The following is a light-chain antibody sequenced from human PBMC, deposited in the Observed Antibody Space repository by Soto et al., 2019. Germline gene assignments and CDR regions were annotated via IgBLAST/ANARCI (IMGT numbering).Light chain of an antibody. V-gene: IGLV2-14*01. CDR1: SSDIGGYNY. Sequence: QAVVTQPASVSGSPGQSITISCTGTSSDIGGYNYVSWYQQHPGKAPKLMIYGVSNRPSGISNRFSGSKSGDTASLTIFRLQAEDEADYYCSSYTSINTWVFGGGTKVTVL. CDR2: GVS. J-gene: IGLJ3*02. CDR3: SSYTSINTWV.